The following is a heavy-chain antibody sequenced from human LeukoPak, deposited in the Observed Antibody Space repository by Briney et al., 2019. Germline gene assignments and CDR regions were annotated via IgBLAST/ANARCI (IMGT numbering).Heavy chain of an antibody. D-gene: IGHD3-22*01. J-gene: IGHJ4*02. V-gene: IGHV3-33*06. Sequence: GGSLRLSCAASGFTFSSYGMHWVRQAPGKGLEWVAVIWYDGSNKYYADSVKGRFTISRDNSKNTLYLQMNSLRAEDTAVYYCAKEHGYYYDSSGYYLVYWGQGTLVTVSS. CDR2: IWYDGSNK. CDR3: AKEHGYYYDSSGYYLVY. CDR1: GFTFSSYG.